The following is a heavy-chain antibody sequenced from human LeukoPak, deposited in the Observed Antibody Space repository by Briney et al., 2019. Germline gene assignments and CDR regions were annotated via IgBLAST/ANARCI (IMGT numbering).Heavy chain of an antibody. V-gene: IGHV4-34*01. CDR3: ARRGGGNYHYYFDY. D-gene: IGHD3-16*01. Sequence: SETLSLTCAIYDESFSGYLSDSYWSWVRRPPGKGLEWIGEIDRHGNTNYSPSLKSRVTISIQTSKSQFSLNLNSVTDADTAVYYCARRGGGNYHYYFDYWGRGTPVTVSS. CDR2: IDRHGNT. CDR1: DESFSGYLSDSY. J-gene: IGHJ4*02.